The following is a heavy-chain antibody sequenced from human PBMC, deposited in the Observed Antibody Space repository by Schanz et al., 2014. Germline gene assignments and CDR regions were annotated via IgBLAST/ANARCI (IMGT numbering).Heavy chain of an antibody. D-gene: IGHD2-15*01. CDR1: GFSFSGFA. CDR3: ARDLAGGGNDV. J-gene: IGHJ6*02. V-gene: IGHV3-30*04. CDR2: VSHDGFTK. Sequence: QVQLEESGGGVVQPGGSLRLSCVASGFSFSGFAVHWVRQAPGKGLEWVSIVSHDGFTKHYADSVRGRFTLSRDNSKDTVYLQMNSLRAEDTAVYYCARDLAGGGNDVWGQGTTVTVSS.